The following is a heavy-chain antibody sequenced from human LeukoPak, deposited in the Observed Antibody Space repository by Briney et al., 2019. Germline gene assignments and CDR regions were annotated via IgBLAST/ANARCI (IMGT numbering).Heavy chain of an antibody. CDR3: ARARDSSWDY. Sequence: PGGSLRLSCAASGFTFSSYWMSWVRQAPGKGLEWVANIKDDGSEKYYVDSVKGRVTISRDDAKNSLYLQMNSLRAEDTAVYYCARARDSSWDYWGQGTLVTVSS. CDR1: GFTFSSYW. D-gene: IGHD6-13*01. CDR2: IKDDGSEK. V-gene: IGHV3-7*03. J-gene: IGHJ4*02.